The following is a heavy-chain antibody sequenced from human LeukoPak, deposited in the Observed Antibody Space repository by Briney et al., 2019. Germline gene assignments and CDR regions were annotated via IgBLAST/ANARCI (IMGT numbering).Heavy chain of an antibody. V-gene: IGHV4-34*01. D-gene: IGHD3-22*01. CDR1: GGSFSGYY. Sequence: SETLSLTCAVYGGSFSGYYWSWLRQPPGKGLEWIGEINHSGSTNYNPSLKSRVTISVDTSKNQFSLKLSSVTAADTAVYYCARRSRRQYYYDSSGYQHLDYWGQGTLVTVSS. CDR2: INHSGST. J-gene: IGHJ4*02. CDR3: ARRSRRQYYYDSSGYQHLDY.